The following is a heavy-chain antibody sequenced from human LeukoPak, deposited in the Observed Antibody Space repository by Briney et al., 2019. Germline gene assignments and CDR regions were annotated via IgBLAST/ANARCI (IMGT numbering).Heavy chain of an antibody. CDR1: GGSISSYY. Sequence: SETLSLTCTVSGGSISSYYWSWIRQPPGKGLEWIGYIYYSGSTNYNPSLKSRVTISVDTSKNQFSLKLSSVTAADTAVYYCARAAPGTLFDPWGQGTLVTVSS. V-gene: IGHV4-59*01. D-gene: IGHD1-1*01. CDR3: ARAAPGTLFDP. CDR2: IYYSGST. J-gene: IGHJ5*02.